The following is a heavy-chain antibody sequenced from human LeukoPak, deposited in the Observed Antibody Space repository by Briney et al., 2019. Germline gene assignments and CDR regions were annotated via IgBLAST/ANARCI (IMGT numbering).Heavy chain of an antibody. D-gene: IGHD5-24*01. V-gene: IGHV4-59*01. CDR2: IYYSGST. CDR1: GGSISSYY. Sequence: PSETLSLTCTVSGGSISSYYWSWIRQPPGKGLEWIGYIYYSGSTNYNPSLKSRVTISVDTSKNQFSLKLSSVTAADTAVYYCARDRSDGPTFDIWGHGTMVTVSS. J-gene: IGHJ3*02. CDR3: ARDRSDGPTFDI.